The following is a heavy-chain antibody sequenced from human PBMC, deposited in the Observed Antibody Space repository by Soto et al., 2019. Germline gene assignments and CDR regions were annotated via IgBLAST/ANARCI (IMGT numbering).Heavy chain of an antibody. CDR2: ISSNGGST. Sequence: GGSLRLSCSASGFTFSSYAMHWVRQAPGKGLEYVSAISSNGGSTYYADSVKGRFTISRDNSKNTLYLQMNSLRAEDTAVYYCAREDPYCSSTSCYTNDAFDIWGQGTMVTVSS. J-gene: IGHJ3*02. CDR3: AREDPYCSSTSCYTNDAFDI. D-gene: IGHD2-2*02. CDR1: GFTFSSYA. V-gene: IGHV3-64*04.